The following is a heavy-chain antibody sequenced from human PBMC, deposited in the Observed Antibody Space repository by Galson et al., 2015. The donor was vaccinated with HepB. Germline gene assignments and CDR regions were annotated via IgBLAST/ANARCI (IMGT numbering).Heavy chain of an antibody. J-gene: IGHJ6*02. Sequence: SETLSLTCTVSGGSISSYYWSWIRQPPGKGLEWLGYIYYSGSTNYNPSLKSRVTISVDTSKNQFSLKLSSVTAADTAVYYCASQDYYDSSGYGYYYYGMDVWGQGTTVTVSS. CDR3: ASQDYYDSSGYGYYYYGMDV. V-gene: IGHV4-59*01. CDR2: IYYSGST. D-gene: IGHD3-22*01. CDR1: GGSISSYY.